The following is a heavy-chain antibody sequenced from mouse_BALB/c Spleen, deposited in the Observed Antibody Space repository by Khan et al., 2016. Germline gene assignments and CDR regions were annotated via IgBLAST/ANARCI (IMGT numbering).Heavy chain of an antibody. CDR3: ARGVYYGDYVGAMDY. V-gene: IGHV1-63*02. Sequence: QVQLQQSGAELVRPGTSVKMSCKAAGYTFTDYWLNWVKQRPGHGLEWIGDIYLGGGYSNYNEKFKGKAKLTAATSSSTAYMHLSSLTSEDSAIYYCARGVYYGDYVGAMDYWGQGTSVTVSS. D-gene: IGHD2-13*01. CDR2: IYLGGGYS. CDR1: GYTFTDYW. J-gene: IGHJ4*01.